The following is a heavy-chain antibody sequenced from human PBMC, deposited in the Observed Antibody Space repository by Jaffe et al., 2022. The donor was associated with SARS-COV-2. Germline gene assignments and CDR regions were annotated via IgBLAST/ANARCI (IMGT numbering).Heavy chain of an antibody. J-gene: IGHJ6*02. D-gene: IGHD6-6*01. CDR1: GGSISSYY. V-gene: IGHV4-59*01. CDR3: ARAHGKLVPDSYYYYGMDV. CDR2: IYYSGST. Sequence: QVQLQESGPGLVKPSETLSLTCTVSGGSISSYYWSWIRQPPGKGLEWIGYIYYSGSTNYNPSLKSRVTISVDTSKNQFSLKLSSVTAADTAVYYCARAHGKLVPDSYYYYGMDVWGQGTTVTVSS.